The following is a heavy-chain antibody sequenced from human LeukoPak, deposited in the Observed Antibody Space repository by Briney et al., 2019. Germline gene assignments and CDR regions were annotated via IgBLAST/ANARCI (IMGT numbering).Heavy chain of an antibody. CDR2: INHSGST. CDR3: ARSGRYYYDSSGRPFDY. J-gene: IGHJ4*02. V-gene: IGHV4-34*01. Sequence: SETLSLTCAVYGGSFSGYYWSWIRQPPGKGLEWIGEINHSGSTNYNSSLKSRVTISVDTSKNQFSLKLSSVTAADTAVYYCARSGRYYYDSSGRPFDYWGQGTLVTVSS. D-gene: IGHD3-22*01. CDR1: GGSFSGYY.